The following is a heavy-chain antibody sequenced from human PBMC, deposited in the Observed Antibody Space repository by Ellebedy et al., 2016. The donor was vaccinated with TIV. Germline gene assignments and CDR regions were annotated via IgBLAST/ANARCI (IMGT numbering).Heavy chain of an antibody. J-gene: IGHJ4*02. Sequence: GESLKISCAASGFTFSTYTMNWVRQAPGKGLEWVSGILAGGSPYYADSVKGRFTVSRDNSRDTLYLQMSSLRADDTAVYYCAKDRIPDGRWNFDYWGQGALVTVSP. D-gene: IGHD5-18*01. CDR3: AKDRIPDGRWNFDY. V-gene: IGHV3-23*01. CDR1: GFTFSTYT. CDR2: ILAGGSP.